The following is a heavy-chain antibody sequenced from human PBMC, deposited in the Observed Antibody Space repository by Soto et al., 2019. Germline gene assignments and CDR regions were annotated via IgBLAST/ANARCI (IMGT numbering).Heavy chain of an antibody. CDR2: IRSKAYGGTT. D-gene: IGHD6-13*01. CDR3: TRIAGYSSRGYFDY. J-gene: IGHJ4*02. CDR1: GFTLGDYA. V-gene: IGHV3-49*04. Sequence: GGSLRLSCTASGFTLGDYAMSWVRQAPGEGLEWVGFIRSKAYGGTTEYAASVKGRFTISRDDSKSIAYLQMNSLKTEDTAVYYCTRIAGYSSRGYFDYWGQGTLVTVSS.